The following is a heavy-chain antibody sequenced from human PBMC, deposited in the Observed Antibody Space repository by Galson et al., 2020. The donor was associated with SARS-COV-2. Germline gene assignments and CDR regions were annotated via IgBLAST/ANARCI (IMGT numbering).Heavy chain of an antibody. J-gene: IGHJ4*02. CDR2: INSDGSAT. Sequence: GEPLKIPCAASGFTSSSYWMHWVRQAPGKGLMWVSRINSDGSATNYADSVKGRFTISRDNAKNTLYLQMNSLRAEDTAVYYCARARIVGTSYYLDYWGRGTLVTVSS. D-gene: IGHD1-26*01. CDR1: GFTSSSYW. CDR3: ARARIVGTSYYLDY. V-gene: IGHV3-74*01.